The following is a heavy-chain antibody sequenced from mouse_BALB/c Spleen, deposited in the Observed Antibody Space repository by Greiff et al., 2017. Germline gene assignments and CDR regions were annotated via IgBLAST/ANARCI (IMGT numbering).Heavy chain of an antibody. CDR1: GYSITSDYA. CDR3: ARCRPYGYDRGYAMDY. V-gene: IGHV3-2*02. CDR2: ISYSGST. Sequence: EVHLVESGPGLVKPSQSLSLTCTVTGYSITSDYAWNWIRQFPGNKLEWMGYISYSGSTSYNPSLKSRISITRDTSKNQFFLQLNSVTTEDTATYYCARCRPYGYDRGYAMDYWGQGTSVTVSS. D-gene: IGHD2-2*01. J-gene: IGHJ4*01.